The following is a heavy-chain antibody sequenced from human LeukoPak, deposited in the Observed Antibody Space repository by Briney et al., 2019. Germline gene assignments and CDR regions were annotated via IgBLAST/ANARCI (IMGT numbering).Heavy chain of an antibody. V-gene: IGHV3-23*01. D-gene: IGHD1-26*01. J-gene: IGHJ6*02. CDR3: AKGLVGATTPYYYGMDV. CDR2: ISGSGGST. Sequence: GGSLRLSCAASGFTFSSYAMSWVRQAPGKGLEWVSAISGSGGSTYYADSVKGRITISRDNSKNTLYLQMNSLRAEDTAVYYCAKGLVGATTPYYYGMDVWGQGTTVTVSS. CDR1: GFTFSSYA.